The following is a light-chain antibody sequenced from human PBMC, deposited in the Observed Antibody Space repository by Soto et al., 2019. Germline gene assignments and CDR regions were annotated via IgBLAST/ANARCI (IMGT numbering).Light chain of an antibody. Sequence: QSAPDQPPFASRSPCPSVPIPCTGTNRDVGGYNYVSWYQQHPGKAPKLMIYEVSKRPSGVPDRFSGSKSGNTASLTVSGLQAEDEADYYCSSYAGSNNLGVFGTGTKVTVL. CDR2: EVS. V-gene: IGLV2-8*01. J-gene: IGLJ1*01. CDR1: NRDVGGYNY. CDR3: SSYAGSNNLGV.